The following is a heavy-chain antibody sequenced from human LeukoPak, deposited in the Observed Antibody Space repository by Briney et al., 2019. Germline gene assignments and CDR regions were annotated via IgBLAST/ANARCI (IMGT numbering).Heavy chain of an antibody. CDR3: ASAIVVVPAATSHAFDI. CDR2: ISSSSSTI. J-gene: IGHJ3*02. D-gene: IGHD2-2*01. CDR1: GFTFSSYS. V-gene: IGHV3-48*01. Sequence: SGGSLRLSCAASGFTFSSYSMNWVRQAPGKGLEWVSYISSSSSTIYYADSVKGRFTISRDNAKNSLYLQMNSLRAEDTAVYYCASAIVVVPAATSHAFDIWGQGTMVTVSS.